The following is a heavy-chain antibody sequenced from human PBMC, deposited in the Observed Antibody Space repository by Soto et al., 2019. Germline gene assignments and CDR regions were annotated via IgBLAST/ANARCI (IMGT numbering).Heavy chain of an antibody. D-gene: IGHD3-16*01. Sequence: VQLVQSGAEVKKPGASIKVPCKAPGYIFTRYGITWARQAPGPGLAWMGWISGFNVDTNYAQKVQGRVTMTRDTSTGTAYVELMSLRSDETAVYFCASAARDYGDCDYWGHGSLVRVSS. V-gene: IGHV1-18*01. CDR2: ISGFNVDT. J-gene: IGHJ4*03. CDR1: GYIFTRYG. CDR3: ASAARDYGDCDY.